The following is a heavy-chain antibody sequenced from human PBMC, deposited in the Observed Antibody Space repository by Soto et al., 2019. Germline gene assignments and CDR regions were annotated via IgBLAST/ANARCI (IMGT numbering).Heavy chain of an antibody. J-gene: IGHJ6*02. V-gene: IGHV3-30-3*01. CDR2: ISYDGSNK. CDR3: ARDIADIVVVVAATPASYYYGMDV. CDR1: GFTFSSYA. D-gene: IGHD2-15*01. Sequence: PGGSLRLSCAASGFTFSSYAMHWVRQAPGKGLEWVAVISYDGSNKYYADSVKGRLTISRDNSKNTLYLQMNSLRAEDTAVYYCARDIADIVVVVAATPASYYYGMDVWGQGTTVTVSS.